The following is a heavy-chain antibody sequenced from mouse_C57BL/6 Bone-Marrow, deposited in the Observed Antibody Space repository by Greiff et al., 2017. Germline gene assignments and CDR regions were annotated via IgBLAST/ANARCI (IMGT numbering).Heavy chain of an antibody. CDR1: GYTFTDYY. D-gene: IGHD2-4*01. V-gene: IGHV1-19*01. CDR2: INPYNGGT. Sequence: EVQLQQSGPVLVKPGASVKMSCKASGYTFTDYYMNWVQQSHGKSLEWIGVINPYNGGTSYHQKLKGKATLTVDRDSSTAYMELNSLTSEDAAVYYCERIGGNYDAFAYWGQGTLVTVSA. J-gene: IGHJ3*01. CDR3: ERIGGNYDAFAY.